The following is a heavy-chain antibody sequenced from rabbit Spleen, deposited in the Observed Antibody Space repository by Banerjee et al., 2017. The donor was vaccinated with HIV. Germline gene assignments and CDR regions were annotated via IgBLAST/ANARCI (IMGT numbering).Heavy chain of an antibody. D-gene: IGHD2-1*01. V-gene: IGHV1S47*01. CDR3: ARDIGMATMTMVIRGDYFKL. J-gene: IGHJ4*01. CDR2: IYPDFGFT. CDR1: GIDFSSYG. Sequence: ELVESGGGLVQAGESPKLSSKASGIDFSSYGCSWVRQAPGKGLEWIAYIYPDFGFTYYANSVKGRFTISSDNARNTVFLQMTSLTASDTATYFCARDIGMATMTMVIRGDYFKLWGPGTLVTVS.